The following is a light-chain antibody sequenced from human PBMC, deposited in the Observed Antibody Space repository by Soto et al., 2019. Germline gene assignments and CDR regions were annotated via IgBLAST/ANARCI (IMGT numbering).Light chain of an antibody. J-gene: IGLJ2*01. V-gene: IGLV1-40*01. CDR3: CSYTSSRSIV. CDR2: EVS. CDR1: FSNIGAGYE. Sequence: QSVLTQPPSVSGAPGQMVTISCTGSFSNIGAGYEVHWYQQLPGTAPKLIIYEVSSRPSGLSNRFSASKSGNTASLTISGLQPEDEADYYCCSYTSSRSIVFGGGTKLTVL.